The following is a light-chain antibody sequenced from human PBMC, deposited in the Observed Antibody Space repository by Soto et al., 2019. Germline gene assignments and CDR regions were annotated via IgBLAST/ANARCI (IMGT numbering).Light chain of an antibody. Sequence: DIQMTQSPSTLSASVGDRVTITCRASQSISSWLAWYQQKPGKAPNLLIYKASSLQSGVPSRFSGRGSGTEFSLTISSLQPDDFATYYCQQYETYYTFGQGTKLEIK. CDR3: QQYETYYT. V-gene: IGKV1-5*03. CDR1: QSISSW. CDR2: KAS. J-gene: IGKJ2*01.